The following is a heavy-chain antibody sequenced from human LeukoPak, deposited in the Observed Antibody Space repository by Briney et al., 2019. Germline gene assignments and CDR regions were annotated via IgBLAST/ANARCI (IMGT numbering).Heavy chain of an antibody. J-gene: IGHJ5*02. CDR2: INHSGST. CDR3: ARTWVWPFIGGSGSYYFQNWFDP. Sequence: SETLPLTCAVYGGSFSGYYWSWIRQPPGKGLEWIGEINHSGSTNYNPSLKSRVTISVDTSKNQFSLKLSSVTAADTAVYYCARTWVWPFIGGSGSYYFQNWFDPWGQGTLVTVSS. D-gene: IGHD3-10*01. CDR1: GGSFSGYY. V-gene: IGHV4-34*01.